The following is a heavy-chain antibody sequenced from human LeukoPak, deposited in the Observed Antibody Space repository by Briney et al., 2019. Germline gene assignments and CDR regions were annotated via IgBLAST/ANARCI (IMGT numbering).Heavy chain of an antibody. CDR3: ARVSPGLGYCSGGSCQPYYYYYMDV. Sequence: AGGSLRLSCAASGFTFSSYWMSWVRQAPGKGLEWVANIKQDGSEKYYVDSVKGRFTISRDNAKNSLYLQMNSLRAEDTAVYYCARVSPGLGYCSGGSCQPYYYYYMDVWGKGTTVTVSS. J-gene: IGHJ6*03. CDR2: IKQDGSEK. D-gene: IGHD2-15*01. V-gene: IGHV3-7*01. CDR1: GFTFSSYW.